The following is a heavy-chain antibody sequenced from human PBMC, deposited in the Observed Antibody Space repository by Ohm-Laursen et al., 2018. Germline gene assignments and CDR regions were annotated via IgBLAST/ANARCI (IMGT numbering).Heavy chain of an antibody. CDR2: INPNSGGT. Sequence: GASVKVSCKASGYTFTGYYIHWVRQAPGQGLEWMGWINPNSGGTNYAQKFQGRVTMTRDTSISTAYMELSRLRSDDTAVYYCSAAAGTWYFDLWGRGTLVTVSS. CDR1: GYTFTGYY. D-gene: IGHD6-13*01. CDR3: SAAAGTWYFDL. J-gene: IGHJ2*01. V-gene: IGHV1-2*02.